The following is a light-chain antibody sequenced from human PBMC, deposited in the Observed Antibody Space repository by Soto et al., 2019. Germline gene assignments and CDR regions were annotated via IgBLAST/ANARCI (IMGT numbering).Light chain of an antibody. CDR3: HQYGKSPRT. CDR1: QNVLSN. Sequence: EVVMTQSPASLSASPGERVTLSCRASQNVLSNLAWYQQSPGQAPRLLIYGAFNRATGISDRFSGSGSGTDFTLSISKLEPGDFGVYFCHQYGKSPRTFGQGTKVDIK. CDR2: GAF. J-gene: IGKJ1*01. V-gene: IGKV3-20*01.